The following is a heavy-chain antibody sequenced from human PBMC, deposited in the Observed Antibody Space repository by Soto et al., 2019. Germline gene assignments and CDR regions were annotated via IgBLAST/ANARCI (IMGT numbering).Heavy chain of an antibody. Sequence: QVQLQESGPGLVKASQTLSLICSVSGESISSGGYYCSWIRHHPGQGLEWIGYIYYSDSAYYNPSLRGRVTISKDTSKNHCAMKLSSVLAAETAVYYCARASGSSSAADYWGQGTLITVPS. CDR3: ARASGSSSAADY. V-gene: IGHV4-31*03. CDR1: GESISSGGYY. D-gene: IGHD6-6*01. J-gene: IGHJ4*02. CDR2: IYYSDSA.